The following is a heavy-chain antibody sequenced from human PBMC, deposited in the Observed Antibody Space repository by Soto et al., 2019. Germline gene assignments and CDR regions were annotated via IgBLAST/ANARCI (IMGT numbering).Heavy chain of an antibody. J-gene: IGHJ3*02. D-gene: IGHD4-4*01. CDR2: ISAYNGNT. CDR1: GYIFSDYG. Sequence: ASVKVSCKSSGYIFSDYGITWVRQAPGQGLEWMGWISAYNGNTDYAQKFQDRLTLATDTSTSTACMELRSLRSDDTALYYCARPVTSPDHLDIWGQGTMVTVSS. CDR3: ARPVTSPDHLDI. V-gene: IGHV1-18*01.